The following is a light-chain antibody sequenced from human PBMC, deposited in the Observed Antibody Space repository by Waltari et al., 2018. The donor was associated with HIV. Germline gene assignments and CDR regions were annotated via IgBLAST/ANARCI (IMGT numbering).Light chain of an antibody. Sequence: SYVLSQPPSVSVAPGQPASLPCEGNNIGCYSVNWYQQRPGQAPVLVLYDDSDRPSGIPERLSGSKSGKTATLTISRVEAGDEADYFCQVWAGSNEHMVFGGGTTLTVL. CDR1: NIGCYS. V-gene: IGLV3-21*02. CDR3: QVWAGSNEHMV. J-gene: IGLJ3*02. CDR2: DDS.